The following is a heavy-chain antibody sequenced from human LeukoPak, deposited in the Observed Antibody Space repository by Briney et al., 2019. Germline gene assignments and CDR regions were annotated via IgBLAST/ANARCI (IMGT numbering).Heavy chain of an antibody. J-gene: IGHJ5*02. Sequence: SETLSLTCTVSGGPISSYYWSWIRQPPGKGLEWIGYIYYSGSTNYNPSLKSRVTISVDTSKNQFSLKLSSVTAADTAVYYCARVRAGYSYGNNWFDPWGQGTLVTVSS. V-gene: IGHV4-59*01. CDR3: ARVRAGYSYGNNWFDP. CDR1: GGPISSYY. D-gene: IGHD5-18*01. CDR2: IYYSGST.